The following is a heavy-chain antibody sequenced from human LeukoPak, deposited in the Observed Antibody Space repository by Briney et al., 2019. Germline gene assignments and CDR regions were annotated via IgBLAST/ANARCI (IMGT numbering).Heavy chain of an antibody. Sequence: ASVKVSCKASGYTFTSYGINWVRQAPGQGLEWMGWISGYNGNTIYAENVQGRVTMTTDTPTSTAYIELGSLRSDDTAVFYCARSSRFDWLLYFDSWGQGTLVTVSS. D-gene: IGHD3-9*01. V-gene: IGHV1-18*01. CDR1: GYTFTSYG. CDR2: ISGYNGNT. CDR3: ARSSRFDWLLYFDS. J-gene: IGHJ4*02.